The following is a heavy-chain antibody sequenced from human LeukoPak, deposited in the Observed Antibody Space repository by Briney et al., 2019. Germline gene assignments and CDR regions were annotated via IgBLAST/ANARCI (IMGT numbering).Heavy chain of an antibody. J-gene: IGHJ3*02. D-gene: IGHD3-10*01. CDR2: ISSSSSYI. CDR3: ARDSRYGSGEGDI. CDR1: GFTFSNYN. V-gene: IGHV3-21*01. Sequence: GGSLRLSCAASGFTFSNYNMNWVRQAPGKGLEWVSSISSSSSYIYYADSVKGRFTISRDNTKNSLYLQMNSLRAEDTAVYYCARDSRYGSGEGDIWGQGTMVTVSS.